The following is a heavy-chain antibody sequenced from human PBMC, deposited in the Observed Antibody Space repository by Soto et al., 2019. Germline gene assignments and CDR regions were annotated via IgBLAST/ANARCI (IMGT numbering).Heavy chain of an antibody. D-gene: IGHD6-6*01. Sequence: GGSLRLSCAASGFTFDDYAMHWVRQAPGKGLEWVSLISWDGGSTYYADSVKGRFTISRDNSKNSLYLQMNSLRAEDTALYYCAKEWSRSSWGSDYYYYGMDVWGQGTTVTVSS. CDR3: AKEWSRSSWGSDYYYYGMDV. CDR2: ISWDGGST. V-gene: IGHV3-43D*04. CDR1: GFTFDDYA. J-gene: IGHJ6*02.